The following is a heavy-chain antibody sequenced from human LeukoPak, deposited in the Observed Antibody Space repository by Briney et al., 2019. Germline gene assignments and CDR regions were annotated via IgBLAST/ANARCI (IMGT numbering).Heavy chain of an antibody. D-gene: IGHD3-16*02. CDR2: INHSGST. Sequence: PSETLSLTCAVYGGSFSGYYWSWIRQPPGKGLEWIWEINHSGSTNYNPSLKSRVTISVDTSKNQFSLKLSSVTAADTAVYYCAATYYDYVWGSYRYLVYFDYWGQGTLVTVSS. CDR3: AATYYDYVWGSYRYLVYFDY. V-gene: IGHV4-34*01. J-gene: IGHJ4*02. CDR1: GGSFSGYY.